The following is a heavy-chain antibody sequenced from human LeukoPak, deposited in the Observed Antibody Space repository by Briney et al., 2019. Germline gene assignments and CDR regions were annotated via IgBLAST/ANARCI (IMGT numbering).Heavy chain of an antibody. Sequence: SETLSLTCTVSGGSISSSSYYWGWIRQPPGKGLEWIGAIYYSGTTYYNPSLKSRVTISADTSKNHFSLKLSSVTAADTAVYYCARPGHSYYYMDVWGKGTTVTVSS. CDR3: ARPGHSYYYMDV. CDR1: GGSISSSSYY. D-gene: IGHD1-1*01. CDR2: IYYSGTT. J-gene: IGHJ6*03. V-gene: IGHV4-39*02.